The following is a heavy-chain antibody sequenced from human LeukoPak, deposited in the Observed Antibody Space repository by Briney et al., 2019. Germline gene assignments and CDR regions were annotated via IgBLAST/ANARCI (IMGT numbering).Heavy chain of an antibody. V-gene: IGHV1-24*01. Sequence: ASVKVSCKVSGYTLTELSMHWVRQAPGKGLEWMGGFDPEDGETFYAQKFQGRVTMTEDTSTDTAYMELSSLRSEDTAVYYCATDMIAAAGKNYYYYGMDVWGQGTTVTVSS. CDR1: GYTLTELS. CDR2: FDPEDGET. CDR3: ATDMIAAAGKNYYYYGMDV. J-gene: IGHJ6*02. D-gene: IGHD6-13*01.